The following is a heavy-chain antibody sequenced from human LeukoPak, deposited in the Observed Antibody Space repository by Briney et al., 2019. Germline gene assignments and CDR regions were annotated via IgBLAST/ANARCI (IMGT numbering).Heavy chain of an antibody. CDR3: ARGGTLYYYDSSGYRYGMDV. Sequence: GRSLRLSCAASGFTFSSYAMHWVRQAPGKGLEWVAVIWYDGSNKYYADSVKGRFTISRDNSKNTLYLQMNSLRAEDTAVYYCARGGTLYYYDSSGYRYGMDVWGQGTTVTVSS. V-gene: IGHV3-33*08. CDR1: GFTFSSYA. J-gene: IGHJ6*02. CDR2: IWYDGSNK. D-gene: IGHD3-22*01.